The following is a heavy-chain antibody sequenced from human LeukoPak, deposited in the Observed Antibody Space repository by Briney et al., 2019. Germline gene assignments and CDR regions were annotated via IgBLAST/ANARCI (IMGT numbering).Heavy chain of an antibody. V-gene: IGHV4-59*01. J-gene: IGHJ6*03. Sequence: SETLSLTCTVSGGSISSYYWSWIRQSPGKGLEWIGYIYYSGSTNYNPSLKSRVTISVDTSKNQFSLKLSSVTAADTAVYYCARTIGYYYYYMDVWGKGTTVTVSS. CDR2: IYYSGST. D-gene: IGHD3-3*01. CDR1: GGSISSYY. CDR3: ARTIGYYYYYMDV.